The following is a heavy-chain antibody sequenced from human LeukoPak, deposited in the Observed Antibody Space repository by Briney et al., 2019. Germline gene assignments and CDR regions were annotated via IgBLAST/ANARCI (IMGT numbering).Heavy chain of an antibody. CDR3: ATGVLFGVVVVAATLDY. Sequence: ASVKVSCKVSGYTLTELSMHWVRQAPGKGLEWMGGFDPEDGETIYAQKFQGRVTMTEDTSTDTAYMELSSLRFEDTAVYYCATGVLFGVVVVAATLDYWGQGTLVTVSS. CDR2: FDPEDGET. J-gene: IGHJ4*02. D-gene: IGHD2-15*01. V-gene: IGHV1-24*01. CDR1: GYTLTELS.